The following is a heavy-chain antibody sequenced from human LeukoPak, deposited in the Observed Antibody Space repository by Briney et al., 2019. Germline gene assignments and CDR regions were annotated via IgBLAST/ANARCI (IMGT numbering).Heavy chain of an antibody. Sequence: PSQTLSLTCAVSGGSISSGGYSWSWIRQPPGKGLEWIGYIYHSGSTYYNPSLKSRVTISVDRSENQFSLKLSSVTAADTAVYYCARGPRSSWFDPWGQGTLVTVSS. CDR2: IYHSGST. J-gene: IGHJ5*02. V-gene: IGHV4-30-2*01. D-gene: IGHD6-19*01. CDR1: GGSISSGGYS. CDR3: ARGPRSSWFDP.